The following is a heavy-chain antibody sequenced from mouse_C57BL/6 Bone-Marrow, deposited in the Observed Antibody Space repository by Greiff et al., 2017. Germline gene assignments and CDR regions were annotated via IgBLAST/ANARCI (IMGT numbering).Heavy chain of an antibody. J-gene: IGHJ2*01. CDR1: GFTFSDYY. CDR3: ARLIYYGYDEGDYFDY. V-gene: IGHV5-12*01. D-gene: IGHD2-2*01. CDR2: ISNGGGST. Sequence: EVKVEESGGGLVQPGGSLKLSCAASGFTFSDYYMYWVRQTPEKRLEWVAYISNGGGSTYYPDTVKGRFTISRDNAKNTLYLQMSRLKSEDTAMYYCARLIYYGYDEGDYFDYWGQGTTLTVSS.